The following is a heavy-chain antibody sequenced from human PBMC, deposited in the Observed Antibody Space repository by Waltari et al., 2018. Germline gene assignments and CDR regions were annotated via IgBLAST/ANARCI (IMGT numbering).Heavy chain of an antibody. D-gene: IGHD3-9*01. Sequence: QVQLVQSGAEVKKPGSSVKVSCKASGGTFSSYAISWVRQAPGQGLEWMGGNIPSLGIANYAQKFQGRVTITADKSTSTAYMGLSSLRSEDTAVYYGAETAGYSYNWFDPWGQGTLVTVSS. CDR3: AETAGYSYNWFDP. V-gene: IGHV1-69*10. CDR2: NIPSLGIA. CDR1: GGTFSSYA. J-gene: IGHJ5*02.